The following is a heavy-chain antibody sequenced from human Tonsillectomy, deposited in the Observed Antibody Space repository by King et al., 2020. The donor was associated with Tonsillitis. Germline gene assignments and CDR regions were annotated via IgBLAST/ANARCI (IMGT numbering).Heavy chain of an antibody. CDR2: IIPIFGTA. Sequence: VQLVESGAEVKKPGSSVKVSCKASGGTFSSYAISWVRQAPGQGLEWMGGIIPIFGTANYAQKFQGRVTITADESTSTAYMELSSLRSEDTAVYDCARGLAVYYYDSSGYYVYWGQGTLVTVSS. J-gene: IGHJ4*02. D-gene: IGHD3-22*01. CDR3: ARGLAVYYYDSSGYYVY. V-gene: IGHV1-69*01. CDR1: GGTFSSYA.